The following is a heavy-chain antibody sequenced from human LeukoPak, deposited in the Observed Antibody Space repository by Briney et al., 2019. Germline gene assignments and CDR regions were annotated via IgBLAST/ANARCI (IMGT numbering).Heavy chain of an antibody. J-gene: IGHJ4*02. CDR1: GGTFSSYA. CDR2: IIPILGIE. V-gene: IGHV1-69*04. D-gene: IGHD6-25*01. CDR3: AAERLYGILDY. Sequence: ASVKVSCKASGGTFSSYAISWVRQAPGQGLEWMGRIIPILGIENYAQKFQGRVTITADKSTSTAYMELSSLRSEDTAVYYCAAERLYGILDYWGQGTLVTVSS.